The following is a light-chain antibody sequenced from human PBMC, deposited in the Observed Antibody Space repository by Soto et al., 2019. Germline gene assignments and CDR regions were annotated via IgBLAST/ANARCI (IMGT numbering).Light chain of an antibody. Sequence: QAVVTQPPSASGSPGQSVTISCTGTSSDVGGYNYVSWYQQHPGKAHKLMIYEVSKRPSRVPERFSGSKSGNTASLTVSGLQAEDEADYYCSSYAGSNNFGVFGGGTQLTVL. V-gene: IGLV2-8*01. J-gene: IGLJ3*02. CDR3: SSYAGSNNFGV. CDR1: SSDVGGYNY. CDR2: EVS.